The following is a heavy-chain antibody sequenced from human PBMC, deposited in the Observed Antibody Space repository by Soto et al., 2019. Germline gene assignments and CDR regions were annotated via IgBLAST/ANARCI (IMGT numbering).Heavy chain of an antibody. V-gene: IGHV5-51*01. J-gene: IGHJ4*02. CDR1: GYSFTNSW. CDR2: IYPGDSDT. D-gene: IGHD3-22*01. CDR3: ARGDTSDYSVAAPADY. Sequence: GESLKISCTGSGYSFTNSWIGWVRQMPGKGLEYMGIIYPGDSDTKYSPSFQGQVTISADKSVSTAYLQWNNLKASDTAMYFCARGDTSDYSVAAPADYWGQGTLVTVSS.